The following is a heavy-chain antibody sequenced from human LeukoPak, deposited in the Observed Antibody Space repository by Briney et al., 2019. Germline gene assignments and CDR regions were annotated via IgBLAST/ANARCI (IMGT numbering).Heavy chain of an antibody. D-gene: IGHD3-10*01. J-gene: IGHJ3*01. CDR2: TKQDGSEK. CDR3: ARGAYYYNSGDAFDV. V-gene: IGHV3-7*01. Sequence: GGSLRFSCAASGLTFRSYWMSWVRQAPGKGLEWVANTKQDGSEKYYVDSVKGRFTISRDNARNSLYLQMNSLRVEDTAVYYCARGAYYYNSGDAFDVWGQGTMVTVSS. CDR1: GLTFRSYW.